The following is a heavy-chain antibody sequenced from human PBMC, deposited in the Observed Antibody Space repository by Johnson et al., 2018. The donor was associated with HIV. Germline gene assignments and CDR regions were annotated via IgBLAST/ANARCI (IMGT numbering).Heavy chain of an antibody. Sequence: QVQVGECGGGVVQPGRSLRLSCAASGFTFSSYGMHWVRQAPGKGLEWVAVIWYDGSNKYYADSVKGRFTISRDKSKNTLYLQMNSLRPEDTAMYYCARETVAGTMVGAFDIWGQGTMVTVSS. CDR3: ARETVAGTMVGAFDI. V-gene: IGHV3-33*01. CDR1: GFTFSSYG. CDR2: IWYDGSNK. D-gene: IGHD1-1*01. J-gene: IGHJ3*02.